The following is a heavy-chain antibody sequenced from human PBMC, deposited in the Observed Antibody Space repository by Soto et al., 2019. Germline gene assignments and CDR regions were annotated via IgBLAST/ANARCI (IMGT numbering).Heavy chain of an antibody. CDR1: GGSISSGGYS. V-gene: IGHV4-30-2*01. CDR3: ARLYGSRGPFDY. D-gene: IGHD6-13*01. J-gene: IGHJ4*02. Sequence: PSETLSLTCAVSGGSISSGGYSWSWIRQPPGKGLEWIGYIYHSGSTYYNPSLKSRVTISVVRSKNQFSLKLSSVTAADTAVYFCARLYGSRGPFDYRAQRTLDTGSS. CDR2: IYHSGST.